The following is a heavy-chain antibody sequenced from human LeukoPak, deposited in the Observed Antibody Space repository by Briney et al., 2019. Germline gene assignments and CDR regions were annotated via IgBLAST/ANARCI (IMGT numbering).Heavy chain of an antibody. Sequence: SETLSLTCTVPGGSISSGGYYWSWIRQHPGKGLEWIGYIYYSGSTYYNPSLKSRVTISVDTSKNQFSLKLSSVTAADTAVYYRARVSTVTTYNAFDIWGQGTMVTVSS. CDR1: GGSISSGGYY. CDR3: ARVSTVTTYNAFDI. J-gene: IGHJ3*02. CDR2: IYYSGST. V-gene: IGHV4-31*03. D-gene: IGHD4-17*01.